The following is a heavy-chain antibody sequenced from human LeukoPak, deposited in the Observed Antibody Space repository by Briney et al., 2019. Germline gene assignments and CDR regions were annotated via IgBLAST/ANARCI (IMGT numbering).Heavy chain of an antibody. D-gene: IGHD1-1*01. CDR1: GFTFSDYY. CDR2: ISSSTSTI. J-gene: IGHJ4*02. Sequence: GGSLRLSCAASGFTFSDYYMSWIRQAPGKGLEWVSYISSSTSTIFYADSVKGRFTISRDNAKNSLYLQMNSLRVEDTAVYYCARGSHTTPGGYFDYWGQGTLVTVSS. CDR3: ARGSHTTPGGYFDY. V-gene: IGHV3-11*04.